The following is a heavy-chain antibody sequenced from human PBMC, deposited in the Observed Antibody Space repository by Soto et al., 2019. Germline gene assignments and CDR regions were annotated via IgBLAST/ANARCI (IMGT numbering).Heavy chain of an antibody. J-gene: IGHJ1*01. D-gene: IGHD4-17*01. Sequence: ASETLSLTCTVSGGSISSYYWSWIRQPPGKGLEWIGYIYYSGSTNYNPSLKSRVTISVDTSKNQLSLKLNSVTAADTAVYYCASQDYGYFQHWGQGTLVTVSS. CDR2: IYYSGST. CDR1: GGSISSYY. V-gene: IGHV4-59*08. CDR3: ASQDYGYFQH.